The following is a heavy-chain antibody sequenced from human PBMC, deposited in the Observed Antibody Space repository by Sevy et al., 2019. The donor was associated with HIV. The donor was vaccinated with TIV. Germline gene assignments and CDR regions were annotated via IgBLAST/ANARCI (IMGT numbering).Heavy chain of an antibody. CDR2: LSFGCGEI. CDR3: AREGCTKINDY. CDR1: GFTFSKYS. Sequence: GGSLRLSCAASGFTFSKYSMSWVRQPPGKGLEWVSTLSFGCGEINYADSVKGRFTIPRDNSKSSVYLQMNNLRPEDTAVYYCAREGCTKINDYWGQGTLVTVSS. D-gene: IGHD2-8*01. V-gene: IGHV3-23*01. J-gene: IGHJ4*02.